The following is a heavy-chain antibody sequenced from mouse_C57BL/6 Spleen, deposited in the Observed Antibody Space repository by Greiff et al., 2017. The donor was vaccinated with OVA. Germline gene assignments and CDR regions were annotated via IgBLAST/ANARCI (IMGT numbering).Heavy chain of an antibody. D-gene: IGHD2-2*01. CDR3: TRDPYGYDGFAY. CDR2: ISSGGDYI. Sequence: DVMLVESGEGLVKPGGSLKLSCAASGFTFSSYAMSWVRQTPEKRLEWVAYISSGGDYIYYADTVKGRFTISRDNARNTLYLQMSSLKSEDTAMYYCTRDPYGYDGFAYWGQGTPVTVSA. V-gene: IGHV5-9-1*02. CDR1: GFTFSSYA. J-gene: IGHJ3*01.